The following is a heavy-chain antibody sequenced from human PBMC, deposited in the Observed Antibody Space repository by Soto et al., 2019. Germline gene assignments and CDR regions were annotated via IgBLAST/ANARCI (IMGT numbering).Heavy chain of an antibody. CDR3: ARALRSNYPER. CDR1: CGSVSTDSSY. V-gene: IGHV4-61*01. CDR2: VYFSGST. J-gene: IGHJ4*02. D-gene: IGHD4-4*01. Sequence: PSEALSLTCVFSCGSVSTDSSYWSFIRQPPGKGLEWIGHVYFSGSTNYNPSLDSRVSISVDTSQNQFSLKLTSLTAADTAVYYCARALRSNYPERWGQGTLVTVSS.